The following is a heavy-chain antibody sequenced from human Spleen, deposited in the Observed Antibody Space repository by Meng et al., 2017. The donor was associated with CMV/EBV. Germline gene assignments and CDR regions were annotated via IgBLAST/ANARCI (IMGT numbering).Heavy chain of an antibody. J-gene: IGHJ4*02. Sequence: VKVSCKGSGDTFNGDTINWVRQAPGQGLQWMGSIIPVFGIANHAQNFEGRVTVTADKLTSTAYMELRRLTSEDTAVYYCARGPRERAPLGGWGQGTLVTVSS. CDR3: ARGPRERAPLGG. V-gene: IGHV1-69*17. CDR2: IIPVFGIA. CDR1: GDTFNGDT.